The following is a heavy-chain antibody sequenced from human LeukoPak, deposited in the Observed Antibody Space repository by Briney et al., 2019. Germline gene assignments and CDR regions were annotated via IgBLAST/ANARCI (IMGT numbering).Heavy chain of an antibody. Sequence: ASVKVSCKASGYTFTGYYMHWVRQAPGQGLEWMGWINPNSGGTNYAQKFQGRVTMTRDTSISTAYMELSSLRADDTAVYFCARDGNIVTRTRDYWGQGTLVTVSS. V-gene: IGHV1-2*02. J-gene: IGHJ4*02. CDR1: GYTFTGYY. CDR2: INPNSGGT. CDR3: ARDGNIVTRTRDY. D-gene: IGHD5-12*01.